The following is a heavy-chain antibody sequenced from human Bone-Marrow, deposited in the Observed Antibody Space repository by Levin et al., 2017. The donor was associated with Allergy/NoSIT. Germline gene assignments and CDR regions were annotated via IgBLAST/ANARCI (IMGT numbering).Heavy chain of an antibody. CDR2: VFYTGST. D-gene: IGHD6-25*01. CDR3: ARPSQRSGSWYFDL. CDR1: GDYISDYY. Sequence: KSSETLSLTCTVSGDYISDYYWSWIRQPPGKGLEWIGYVFYTGSTDYNPSLKSRVSMAVDTSKNQFSLKLTSVTAADTAVYYCARPSQRSGSWYFDLWGRGTLVTVSS. J-gene: IGHJ2*01. V-gene: IGHV4-59*01.